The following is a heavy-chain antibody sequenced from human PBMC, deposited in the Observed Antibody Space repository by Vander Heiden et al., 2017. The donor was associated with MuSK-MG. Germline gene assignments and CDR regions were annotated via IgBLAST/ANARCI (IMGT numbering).Heavy chain of an antibody. D-gene: IGHD5-18*01. CDR2: INHSGST. CDR3: ARGPYSYGFFYYGMDV. J-gene: IGHJ6*02. V-gene: IGHV4-34*01. CDR1: GGSFSGYY. Sequence: QVQLQQWGAGLLKPSETLSLTCAVYGGSFSGYYWSWIRQPPGKGLEWIGEINHSGSTNYNPSLKSRVTISVDTSKNQFSLKLSSVTAADTAVYYCARGPYSYGFFYYGMDVWGQGTTVTVSS.